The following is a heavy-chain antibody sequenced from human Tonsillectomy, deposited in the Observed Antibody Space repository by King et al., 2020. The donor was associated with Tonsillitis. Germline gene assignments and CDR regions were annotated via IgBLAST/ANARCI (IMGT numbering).Heavy chain of an antibody. CDR2: IYYSGST. Sequence: VQLQESGPGLVKPSQTLSLTCAVSGGSISSGGYSWSWIRQPPGKGLEWIGYIYYSGSTYYNPSLKSRVTISVDTSKNQFSLKLSSVTAADTAVYYCARDSSTGYGDYSSWFDPWGQGTLVTVSS. CDR3: ARDSSTGYGDYSSWFDP. J-gene: IGHJ5*02. V-gene: IGHV4-30-4*07. D-gene: IGHD4-17*01. CDR1: GGSISSGGYS.